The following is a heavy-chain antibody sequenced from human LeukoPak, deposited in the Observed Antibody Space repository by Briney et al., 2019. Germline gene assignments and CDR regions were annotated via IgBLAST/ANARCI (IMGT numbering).Heavy chain of an antibody. J-gene: IGHJ3*02. Sequence: ASVKVSCKASGYSFTDYYIHWVRQAPGQGLEWMGWINPDSGGTKPAQKFQGRVTMTRDTSISTAYMELSRLRSDDTAVYFCAKDIVGATTSAFNIWGQGTMVTVSS. CDR1: GYSFTDYY. V-gene: IGHV1-2*02. CDR2: INPDSGGT. CDR3: AKDIVGATTSAFNI. D-gene: IGHD1-26*01.